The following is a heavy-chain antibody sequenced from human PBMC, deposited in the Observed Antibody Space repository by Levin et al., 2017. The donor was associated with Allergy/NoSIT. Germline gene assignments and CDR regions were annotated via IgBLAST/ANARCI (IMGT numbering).Heavy chain of an antibody. D-gene: IGHD6-6*01. CDR1: GGSISSYY. Sequence: SQTLSLTCTVSGGSISSYYWSWIRQPPGKGLEWIGYIYYSGSTNYNPSLKSRVTISVDTSKNQFSLKLSSVTAADTAVYYCARGKAARRMDYFDYWGQGTLVTVSS. J-gene: IGHJ4*02. V-gene: IGHV4-59*01. CDR2: IYYSGST. CDR3: ARGKAARRMDYFDY.